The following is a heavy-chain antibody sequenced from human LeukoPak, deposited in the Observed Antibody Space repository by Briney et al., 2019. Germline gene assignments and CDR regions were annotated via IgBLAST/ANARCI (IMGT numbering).Heavy chain of an antibody. Sequence: SETLSLTCTVSGGSISSSSYYWGWIRQPPEKGLEWTGSIYYSGSTYYNPSLKGRVTISVDTSKNQFSLKLSSVTAADTAVYYCARDYYDSSGLLPLDAFDIWGQGTMVTVSS. CDR1: GGSISSSSYY. CDR2: IYYSGST. V-gene: IGHV4-39*07. D-gene: IGHD3-22*01. J-gene: IGHJ3*02. CDR3: ARDYYDSSGLLPLDAFDI.